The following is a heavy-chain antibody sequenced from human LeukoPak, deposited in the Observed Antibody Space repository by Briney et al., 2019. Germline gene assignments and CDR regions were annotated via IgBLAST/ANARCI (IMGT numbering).Heavy chain of an antibody. J-gene: IGHJ4*02. CDR1: AGSFSGYY. D-gene: IGHD1-26*01. CDR2: INHIGST. Sequence: SETLSLTCAVYAGSFSGYYWSWIRQPPGKGLEWIGEINHIGSTNYNPSLTSRVTISVDTSKNQFSLKLNSVTAADTAVYYCARLVGSTSGNYFDFWGQGTLVTVSS. V-gene: IGHV4-34*01. CDR3: ARLVGSTSGNYFDF.